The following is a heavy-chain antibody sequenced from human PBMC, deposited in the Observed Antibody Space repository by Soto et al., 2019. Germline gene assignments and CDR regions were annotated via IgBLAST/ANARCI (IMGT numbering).Heavy chain of an antibody. CDR1: GGTFSSYA. CDR2: IIPIFGTA. Sequence: QVQLVQSGAEVKKPGSSVKVSCKASGGTFSSYAISWVRQAPGQGLEWMGGIIPIFGTANYAQKLQGRVTITADESTSTAYMELSSLRSEDTAVYYCARVGGPVGELLNFEGNWFDPWGQGTLVTVSA. J-gene: IGHJ5*02. CDR3: ARVGGPVGELLNFEGNWFDP. D-gene: IGHD3-10*01. V-gene: IGHV1-69*01.